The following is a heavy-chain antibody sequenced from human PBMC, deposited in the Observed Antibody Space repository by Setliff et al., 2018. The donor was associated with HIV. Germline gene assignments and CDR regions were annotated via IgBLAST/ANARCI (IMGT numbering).Heavy chain of an antibody. D-gene: IGHD2-21*02. CDR3: SRSGIGYGGDSNTFDI. J-gene: IGHJ3*02. CDR1: GDSITGSHYY. Sequence: SETLSLTCTVSGDSITGSHYYWGWIRQPPGKGLEWIASIHYSGSTYDSTSVRSRVAIFVDTSKNQFSLRLNSVTATDAAMYYCSRSGIGYGGDSNTFDIWGQVTLVTVSS. CDR2: IHYSGST. V-gene: IGHV4-39*01.